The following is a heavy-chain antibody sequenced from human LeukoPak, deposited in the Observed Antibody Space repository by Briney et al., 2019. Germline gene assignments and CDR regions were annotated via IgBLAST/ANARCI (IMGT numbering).Heavy chain of an antibody. Sequence: GGSLRLSCAASGFTFSSCAMSWVRQAPGKGLEWVSGISASGGHTFYADSVKGRFSISRDNSKNALYLQMSSLRVEDTAIYYCAKYSGDYFGDYWGQGNLVTVSS. CDR1: GFTFSSCA. CDR2: ISASGGHT. D-gene: IGHD1-26*01. J-gene: IGHJ4*02. CDR3: AKYSGDYFGDY. V-gene: IGHV3-23*01.